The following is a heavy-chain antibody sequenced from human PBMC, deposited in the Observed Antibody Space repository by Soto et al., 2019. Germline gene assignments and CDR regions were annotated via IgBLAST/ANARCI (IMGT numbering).Heavy chain of an antibody. CDR1: GVSFSMYS. CDR3: AREDILGTRSFDY. J-gene: IGHJ4*02. D-gene: IGHD1-26*01. CDR2: ISSNSATI. Sequence: XGSLRLSCSAAGVSFSMYSMNWVRQAPGKGLEWVSYISSNSATIYDTDSGRGRFTISRDNAKNSLYLQMNSLRDEDTAVYYCAREDILGTRSFDYWGQGTLVTVSS. V-gene: IGHV3-48*02.